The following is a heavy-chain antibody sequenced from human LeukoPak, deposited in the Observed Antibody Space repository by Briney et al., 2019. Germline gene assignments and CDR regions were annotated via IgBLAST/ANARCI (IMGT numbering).Heavy chain of an antibody. Sequence: ASVKVSCKASGYTFTSYYMHWVRQAPGQGLEWMGIINPSGGSTSYAQKFQGRVTMTRDTSTSTVYMELSSLRSEDTAVYYCARDVLPTDGATDAFDIWGQGTMVTVSS. CDR2: INPSGGST. J-gene: IGHJ3*02. V-gene: IGHV1-46*01. D-gene: IGHD1-26*01. CDR1: GYTFTSYY. CDR3: ARDVLPTDGATDAFDI.